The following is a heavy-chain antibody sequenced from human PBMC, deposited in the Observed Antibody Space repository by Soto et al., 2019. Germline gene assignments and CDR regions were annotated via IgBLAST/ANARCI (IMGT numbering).Heavy chain of an antibody. CDR1: GGTFSSYA. Sequence: QVQLGQSGAEVKKPGSSVKVSCKASGGTFSSYAISWVRQAPGQGLEWMGGIIPIFGTADYAQKFQGRVTITADEPTSTDYMELSSLRSEDTAVYYCASVETQRYSYGMDVWGQGTTVTVSS. CDR3: ASVETQRYSYGMDV. V-gene: IGHV1-69*12. D-gene: IGHD2-15*01. J-gene: IGHJ6*02. CDR2: IIPIFGTA.